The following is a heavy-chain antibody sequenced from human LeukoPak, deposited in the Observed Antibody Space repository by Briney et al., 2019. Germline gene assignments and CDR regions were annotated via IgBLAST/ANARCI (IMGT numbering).Heavy chain of an antibody. J-gene: IGHJ4*02. V-gene: IGHV4-30-2*01. CDR1: GGSVSHGGFS. D-gene: IGHD4-23*01. Sequence: SQTLSLTCTVSGGSVSHGGFSWSWIRQPPGKGLEWIGFIYHNGNTYYNPSLRSRVTMSLDRSNNQFSLELTSVTAADTAVYFCARGHYGGDSFFNDFICYFDSWGQGTLVAVSS. CDR2: IYHNGNT. CDR3: ARGHYGGDSFFNDFICYFDS.